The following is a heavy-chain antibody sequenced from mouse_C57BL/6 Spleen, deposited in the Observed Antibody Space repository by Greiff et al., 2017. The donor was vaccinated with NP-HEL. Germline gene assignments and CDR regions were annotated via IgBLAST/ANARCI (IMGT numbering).Heavy chain of an antibody. CDR2: INPNNGGT. CDR3: ARNDYDLFYAMDY. V-gene: IGHV1-26*01. Sequence: VQLQQSGPELVKPGASVKISCKASGYTFTDYYMNWVKQSHGKSLEWIGDINPNNGGTSYNQKFKGKATLTVDKSSSTAYMELRSLTSEDSAVYYCARNDYDLFYAMDYWGQGTSVTVSS. D-gene: IGHD2-4*01. J-gene: IGHJ4*01. CDR1: GYTFTDYY.